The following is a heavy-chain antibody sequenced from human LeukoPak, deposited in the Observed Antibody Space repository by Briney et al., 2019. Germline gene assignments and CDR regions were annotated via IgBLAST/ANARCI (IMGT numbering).Heavy chain of an antibody. J-gene: IGHJ4*02. CDR3: ARDRAID. V-gene: IGHV3-33*01. CDR1: GFTFPSYG. Sequence: PGRSLRLSCATSGFTFPSYGMHWVRQAPGKGLEWVAVIWYDGSNKYYADSVKGRFTISRDDSKNTLYLQMNSLRAEDTAVYYCARDRAIDWGQGTLVTVSS. CDR2: IWYDGSNK. D-gene: IGHD5-24*01.